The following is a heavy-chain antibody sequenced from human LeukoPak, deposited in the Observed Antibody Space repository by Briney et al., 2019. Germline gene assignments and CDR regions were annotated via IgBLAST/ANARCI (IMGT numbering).Heavy chain of an antibody. J-gene: IGHJ4*02. V-gene: IGHV3-23*01. D-gene: IGHD3-22*01. CDR2: ISGSGGST. CDR1: GFTFSSYA. CDR3: ARAQRDSSGYYYVRPPYYFDY. Sequence: GGSLRLSCAASGFTFSSYAMSWVRQAPGKGLEWVSAISGSGGSTYYADSVKGRFTISRDNSKNTLYLQMNSLRAEDTAVYYCARAQRDSSGYYYVRPPYYFDYWGQGTLVTVSS.